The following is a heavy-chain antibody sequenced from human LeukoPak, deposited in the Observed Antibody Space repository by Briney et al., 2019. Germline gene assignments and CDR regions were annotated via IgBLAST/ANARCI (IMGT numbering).Heavy chain of an antibody. J-gene: IGHJ5*02. CDR3: ATVIGPNWFDP. V-gene: IGHV1-18*01. D-gene: IGHD1-26*01. Sequence: ASVKVSCKASGYTFTRYGISWVRQAPGQGLEWMGWISAYNGNTNYAQKLQGRVTMTTDTSTSTAYMELRSLRSDDTAVYYCATVIGPNWFDPWGQATLVTVSS. CDR2: ISAYNGNT. CDR1: GYTFTRYG.